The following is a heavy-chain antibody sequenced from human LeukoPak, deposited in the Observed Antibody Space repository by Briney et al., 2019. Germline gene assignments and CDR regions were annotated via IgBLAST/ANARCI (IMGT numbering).Heavy chain of an antibody. D-gene: IGHD5-18*01. CDR3: ASGGYNEVDN. CDR1: GFTFIDYY. Sequence: PGGSLRLSCAASGFTFIDYYRSWIRQAPGKGLEWVSYISSSGNTISYADSVKGRFTISRDNAKHSLYLQMNSLRAEDTAVYYCASGGYNEVDNWGQGNLVTVSS. V-gene: IGHV3-11*01. CDR2: ISSSGNTI. J-gene: IGHJ4*02.